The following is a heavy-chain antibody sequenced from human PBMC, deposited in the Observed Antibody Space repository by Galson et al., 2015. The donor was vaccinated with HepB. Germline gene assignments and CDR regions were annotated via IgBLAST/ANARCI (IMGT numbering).Heavy chain of an antibody. CDR1: GYTFTGYY. CDR2: INPNSGGT. J-gene: IGHJ3*02. Sequence: SVKVSCKASGYTFTGYYMHWVRQAPGQGLEWMGWINPNSGGTNYAQKFQGRVTMTRDTSISTAYMELSRLRSDDTAVYYCARLVYCSSTSCYGGAFDIWGQGTMVTVSS. CDR3: ARLVYCSSTSCYGGAFDI. V-gene: IGHV1-2*02. D-gene: IGHD2-2*01.